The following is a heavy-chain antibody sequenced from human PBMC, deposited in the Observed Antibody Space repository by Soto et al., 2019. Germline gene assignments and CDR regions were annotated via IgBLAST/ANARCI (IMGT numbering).Heavy chain of an antibody. V-gene: IGHV1-18*01. Sequence: QAQLVQSGAEVKKPGASVKVSCKASGYTFYSHSISWVRQAPGQGLEWMGRISADNINTKYAQKFRGRVTITTDTSTSTVYMELRNLRSDDTAVYYCARCIQEDYYYGMDVWGQGTTVTVSS. CDR1: GYTFYSHS. D-gene: IGHD5-18*01. CDR2: ISADNINT. CDR3: ARCIQEDYYYGMDV. J-gene: IGHJ6*02.